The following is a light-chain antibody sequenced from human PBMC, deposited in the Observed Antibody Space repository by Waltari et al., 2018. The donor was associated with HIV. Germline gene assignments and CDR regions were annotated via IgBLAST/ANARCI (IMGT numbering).Light chain of an antibody. CDR1: SSDVGGYNY. Sequence: QSALTQPASVSGSPGQSITISCPGTSSDVGGYNYVSWYQQHPGKAPKHMISEVSNRPSGVSNRFSGSKSDNTASLTISGLQAEDEADYYCSSYTSSSTWVFGGGTKLTVL. J-gene: IGLJ3*02. V-gene: IGLV2-14*01. CDR3: SSYTSSSTWV. CDR2: EVS.